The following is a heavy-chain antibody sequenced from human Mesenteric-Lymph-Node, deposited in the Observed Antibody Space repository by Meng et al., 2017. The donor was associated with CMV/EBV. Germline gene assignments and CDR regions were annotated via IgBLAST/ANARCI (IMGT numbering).Heavy chain of an antibody. Sequence: GGSLRLSCAASGFTFSSYAMSWVRQAPGKGLEWVSVIYSGGSSTYYADSVKGRFTISRDNSKKTLYLQMNSLRAEDTAVYYCAKAGSYYYKYDMDVWGQGTTVTVSS. CDR2: IYSGGSST. CDR1: GFTFSSYA. D-gene: IGHD2-15*01. V-gene: IGHV3-23*03. CDR3: AKAGSYYYKYDMDV. J-gene: IGHJ6*02.